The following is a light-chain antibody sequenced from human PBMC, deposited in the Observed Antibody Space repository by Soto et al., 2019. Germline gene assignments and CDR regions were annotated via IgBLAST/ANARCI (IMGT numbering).Light chain of an antibody. CDR3: QQYNNWPPWT. J-gene: IGKJ1*01. CDR1: QSVSGN. CDR2: GAS. Sequence: EIVMTQSPATLSVSPGERATLSCRASQSVSGNLAWYQQKPGQAPRRLIYGASTRATGIPARFSGSGSGTEFTLTISSLQSEDFAVYYCQQYNNWPPWTFGQGTKVDIK. V-gene: IGKV3-15*01.